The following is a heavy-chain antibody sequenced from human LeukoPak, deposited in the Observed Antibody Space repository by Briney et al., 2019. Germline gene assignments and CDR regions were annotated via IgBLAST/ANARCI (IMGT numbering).Heavy chain of an antibody. CDR1: GGTFRSYG. CDR3: ARGLYWSSSTSCYDYGMDV. CDR2: IIPILGTA. Sequence: SVKVSCKASGGTFRSYGLNWVRQAPGQGLEWMGGIIPILGTAKYAQKLQGRVTITADESTSTGYMELSSLRSEDTAVYYCARGLYWSSSTSCYDYGMDVWGQGTTVTVSS. J-gene: IGHJ6*02. D-gene: IGHD2-2*01. V-gene: IGHV1-69*01.